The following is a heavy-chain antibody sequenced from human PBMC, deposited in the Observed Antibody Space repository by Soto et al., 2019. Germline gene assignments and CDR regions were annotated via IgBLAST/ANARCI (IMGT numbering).Heavy chain of an antibody. CDR2: INPNSGGT. CDR1: GYTFTGYY. J-gene: IGHJ5*02. D-gene: IGHD6-19*01. Sequence: GASVKVSCKASGYTFTGYYMHWVRQAPGQGLEWMGWINPNSGGTNYAQKFQGRVTMTRDTSISTAYMELSRLRSDDTAVYYCARVRGIAGAGSRPPHGWCDPWGQGSLVSVAS. CDR3: ARVRGIAGAGSRPPHGWCDP. V-gene: IGHV1-2*02.